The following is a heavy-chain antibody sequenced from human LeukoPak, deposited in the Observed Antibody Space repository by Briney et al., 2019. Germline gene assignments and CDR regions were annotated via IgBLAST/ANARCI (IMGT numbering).Heavy chain of an antibody. D-gene: IGHD3-22*01. V-gene: IGHV3-7*01. J-gene: IGHJ6*02. CDR2: IKQDGSEK. CDR3: ARHHYCDGSHCYSYGMDV. CDR1: GFTFSSCW. Sequence: GGSLRLSCAASGFTFSSCWMNWVRQAPGKGPEWVANIKQDGSEKYYVDSVKGRFTISRDNAKNSLSLQMNSLRAEDAAVYYCARHHYCDGSHCYSYGMDVLGQGTTVTVSS.